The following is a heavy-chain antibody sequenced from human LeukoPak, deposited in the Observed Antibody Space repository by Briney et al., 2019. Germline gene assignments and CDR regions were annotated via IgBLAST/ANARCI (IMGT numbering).Heavy chain of an antibody. D-gene: IGHD3-22*01. CDR3: ATTYYYDRWGRAFDI. J-gene: IGHJ3*02. Sequence: SVKVSCKASGGTFSSYAISWVRQAPGQGLEWMGGIIPIFGTTKYAQKFQGRVTITADESTSTAYMELSSLRSEDTAVYYCATTYYYDRWGRAFDIWGQGTMVTVSS. V-gene: IGHV1-69*13. CDR1: GGTFSSYA. CDR2: IIPIFGTT.